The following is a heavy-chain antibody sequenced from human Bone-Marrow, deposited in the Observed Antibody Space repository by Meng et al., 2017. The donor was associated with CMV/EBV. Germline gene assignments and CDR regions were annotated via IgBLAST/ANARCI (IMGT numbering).Heavy chain of an antibody. CDR1: GYTFTSYD. D-gene: IGHD3-3*01. CDR3: ARGATRFLEWLLSMGDAFDI. Sequence: ASVKVSCKASGYTFTSYDINWVRQATGQGLEWMGWMNPNSGNTGYAQKFQGRVTMTRNTSISTAYMELSSLRSEDTAVYYCARGATRFLEWLLSMGDAFDIWGQGKWSPSPQ. CDR2: MNPNSGNT. V-gene: IGHV1-8*01. J-gene: IGHJ3*02.